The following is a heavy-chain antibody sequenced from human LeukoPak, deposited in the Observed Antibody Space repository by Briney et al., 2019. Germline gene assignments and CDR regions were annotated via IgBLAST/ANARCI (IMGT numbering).Heavy chain of an antibody. CDR3: ARSAHYYYDSASSGVAFDV. V-gene: IGHV4-59*01. D-gene: IGHD3-22*01. J-gene: IGHJ3*01. Sequence: PSETLSLTCTVSGCSISSYYWSWIRQPPGKGLERIGNIFYTGSTKYNPSLKTRVTISVDTPKNQFSLKLSSVTAADTSMYYCARSAHYYYDSASSGVAFDVWGEGTLVTVSS. CDR2: IFYTGST. CDR1: GCSISSYY.